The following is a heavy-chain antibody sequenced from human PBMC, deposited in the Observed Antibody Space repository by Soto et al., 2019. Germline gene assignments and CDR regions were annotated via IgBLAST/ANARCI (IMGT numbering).Heavy chain of an antibody. J-gene: IGHJ4*02. V-gene: IGHV5-51*01. CDR1: GYRFSTYW. D-gene: IGHD1-26*01. CDR2: IYPGDSDT. Sequence: GESLKISCKASGYRFSTYWIGWVRQRPGKGPEWMAIIYPGDSDTRENPSFQGQVTISADKSSNTVHLQWRSLKASDTAIYYCGRLGGIVDTGTWIQWGQGTPVTV. CDR3: GRLGGIVDTGTWIQ.